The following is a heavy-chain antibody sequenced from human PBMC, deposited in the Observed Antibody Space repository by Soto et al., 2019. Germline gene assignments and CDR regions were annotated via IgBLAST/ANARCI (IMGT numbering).Heavy chain of an antibody. D-gene: IGHD2-8*02. CDR1: GGCLSGYY. V-gene: IGHV4-34*01. CDR2: IKHSGST. Sequence: SXTLSLACAVYGGCLSGYYSTWIRQPPGTGLEWIGEIKHSGSTNYNPSLKSRVTISVDTSKNQFSLKLTSVTAADTAVYYCARDKITGLFDYWGQGTLVTVSS. CDR3: ARDKITGLFDY. J-gene: IGHJ4*02.